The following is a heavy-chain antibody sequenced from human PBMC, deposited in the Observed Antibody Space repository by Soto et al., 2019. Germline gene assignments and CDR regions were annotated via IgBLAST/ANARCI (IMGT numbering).Heavy chain of an antibody. CDR2: IYSGGST. Sequence: GGSLRLSCAASGFTVSSNYMSWVRQAPGKGLEWVSVIYSGGSTYYADSVKGRFTISRDNSKNTLYLQMNSLRAEDTAVYYCARGDDFWSGYPLFDYWGQGTLVTVSS. V-gene: IGHV3-66*01. CDR3: ARGDDFWSGYPLFDY. CDR1: GFTVSSNY. J-gene: IGHJ4*02. D-gene: IGHD3-3*01.